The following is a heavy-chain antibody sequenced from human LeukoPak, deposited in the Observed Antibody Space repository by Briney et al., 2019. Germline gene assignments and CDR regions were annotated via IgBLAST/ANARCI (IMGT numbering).Heavy chain of an antibody. CDR3: AREVGTIGYYYYYMDV. Sequence: GGSLRLSCAASGFTFDEYSMSWVRQAPGKGLEWVSGINWNGDKTGYSDSVKGRFTISRDNAKNSLYLQMNSLKVEDTALYYCAREVGTIGYYYYYMDVWGKGTTVAVSS. CDR1: GFTFDEYS. J-gene: IGHJ6*03. CDR2: INWNGDKT. V-gene: IGHV3-20*04. D-gene: IGHD1-14*01.